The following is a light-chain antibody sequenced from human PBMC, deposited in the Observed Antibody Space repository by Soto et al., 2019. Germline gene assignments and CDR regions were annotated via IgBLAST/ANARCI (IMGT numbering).Light chain of an antibody. CDR2: AAS. CDR1: QSISSSF. J-gene: IGKJ2*01. V-gene: IGKV3-20*01. CDR3: QQYGTSPYI. Sequence: EIVLTQSPGTLSLSPGERATLSCRASQSISSSFLAWYQVKPGQAPRLLIYAASSRATGIPDRISGSGSGTDFNLTISRLEPEDFAVYSCQQYGTSPYIFGQGTTLEIK.